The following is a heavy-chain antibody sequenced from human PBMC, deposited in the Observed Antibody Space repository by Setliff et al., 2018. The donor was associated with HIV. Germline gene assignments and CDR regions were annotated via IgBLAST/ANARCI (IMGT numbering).Heavy chain of an antibody. V-gene: IGHV4-59*01. CDR1: GGSISSYY. D-gene: IGHD3-3*01. CDR2: IYYSGST. Sequence: LSLTCTVSGGSISSYYWSWIRQSPGKELEWIGYIYYSGSTNYNPSLKSRVTISKDTSKKQISLRLRFVTAADTAVYYCARGNTISEVVTTNWLDPWGQGTLVTVSS. J-gene: IGHJ5*02. CDR3: ARGNTISEVVTTNWLDP.